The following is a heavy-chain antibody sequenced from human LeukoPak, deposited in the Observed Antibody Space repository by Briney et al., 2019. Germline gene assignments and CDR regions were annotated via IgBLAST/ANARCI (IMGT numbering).Heavy chain of an antibody. CDR1: GFTFSSYG. D-gene: IGHD4-17*01. J-gene: IGHJ4*02. V-gene: IGHV3-30*02. Sequence: GGSLRLSCAASGFTFSSYGMHWVRQARGKGLEWVSFIRYGGSNKYYADSVKGRFTISRDNSKNTLYLQINSLGPEGAAVYYCAKDRTPYGDSNLDYWGQGTLVTVSS. CDR3: AKDRTPYGDSNLDY. CDR2: IRYGGSNK.